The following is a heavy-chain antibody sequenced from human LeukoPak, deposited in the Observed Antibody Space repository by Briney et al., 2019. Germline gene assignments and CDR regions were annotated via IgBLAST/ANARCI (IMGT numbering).Heavy chain of an antibody. D-gene: IGHD1-26*01. Sequence: PGGSLRLSCAASGFTFSSYEMNWDRQAPGKGLEWVSYISGGGTTIYFADSVKGRFTISRDNAKNSLYLQMNSLRAEDTAVYYCAREGWGLSVADAFDIWGQGTMVTVSS. V-gene: IGHV3-48*03. J-gene: IGHJ3*02. CDR2: ISGGGTTI. CDR3: AREGWGLSVADAFDI. CDR1: GFTFSSYE.